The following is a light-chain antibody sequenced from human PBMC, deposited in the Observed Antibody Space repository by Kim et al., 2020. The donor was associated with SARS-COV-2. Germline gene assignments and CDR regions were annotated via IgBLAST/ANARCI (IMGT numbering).Light chain of an antibody. J-gene: IGKJ4*01. CDR3: QKYFGTPPS. Sequence: ATINCKSSQSVLYSSNNKNYLAWYQQKPGQPPKLLIYWASTRESGVPDRFSGSGSGTDFTLTISSLQAEDVAVYYCQKYFGTPPSFGGGTKVDIK. CDR2: WAS. CDR1: QSVLYSSNNKNY. V-gene: IGKV4-1*01.